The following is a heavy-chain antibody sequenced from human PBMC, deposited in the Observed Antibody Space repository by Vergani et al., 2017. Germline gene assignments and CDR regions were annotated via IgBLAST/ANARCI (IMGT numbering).Heavy chain of an antibody. CDR2: IYYSGST. D-gene: IGHD3-16*01. J-gene: IGHJ5*02. Sequence: QVQLQESGPGLVKPSETLSLTCTVSGGSISSYYWSWIRQPPGKGLEWIGYIYYSGSTNYNPSLKSRVTISVDTSKNQFSLKLSSVTAADTAVYYCARGDKKGWFHPWGQGTLVTVSS. V-gene: IGHV4-59*01. CDR3: ARGDKKGWFHP. CDR1: GGSISSYY.